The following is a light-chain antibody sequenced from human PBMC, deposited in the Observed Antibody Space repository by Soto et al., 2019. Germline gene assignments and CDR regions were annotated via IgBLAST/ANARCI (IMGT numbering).Light chain of an antibody. Sequence: DIQMTQSPSTLSASVGDRVTITCRASQNISGWLAWYQQRPGRAPNLLIFDASTLESGVPSRFSGSGSGTTFTLTISSLQSDDFATYYCLQYNGYYRTFGQGTKVDIK. CDR3: LQYNGYYRT. CDR2: DAS. CDR1: QNISGW. J-gene: IGKJ1*01. V-gene: IGKV1-5*01.